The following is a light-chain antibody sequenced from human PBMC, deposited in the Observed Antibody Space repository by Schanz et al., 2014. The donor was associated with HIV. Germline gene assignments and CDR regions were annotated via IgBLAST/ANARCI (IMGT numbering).Light chain of an antibody. Sequence: QSVLAQPPSVSGAPGQRVTISCTGTSSNIGAGYDVHWYQLLPGTAPTLLIFDNTNRPSGVPARFSGSKSGSSASLAISGLQADDEDDYYCLSYDNTLSGSRIFGGGTKLTVL. V-gene: IGLV1-40*01. J-gene: IGLJ2*01. CDR3: LSYDNTLSGSRI. CDR1: SSNIGAGYD. CDR2: DNT.